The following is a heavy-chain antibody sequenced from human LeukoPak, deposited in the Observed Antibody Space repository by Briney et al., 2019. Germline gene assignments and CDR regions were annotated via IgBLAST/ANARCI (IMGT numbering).Heavy chain of an antibody. CDR3: ASRDYDFWSGYYRGFDY. CDR1: GGSFSGYY. J-gene: IGHJ4*02. Sequence: PSETLSLTCAVYGGSFSGYYWSWSRQPPGKGLEWIGEINHSGSTNYNPSLKSRVTISVDTSKNQFPLKLSSVTAADTAVYYCASRDYDFWSGYYRGFDYWGQGTLVTVSS. CDR2: INHSGST. V-gene: IGHV4-34*01. D-gene: IGHD3-3*01.